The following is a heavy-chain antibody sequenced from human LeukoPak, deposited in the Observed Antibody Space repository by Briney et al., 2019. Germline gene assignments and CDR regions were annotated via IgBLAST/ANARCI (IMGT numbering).Heavy chain of an antibody. Sequence: PGGSLRLSCAASGFTFSSYAMHWVRQAPGEGLEWVAVISYDGSNKYYADSVKGRFTISRDNSKNTLYLQMNSLRAEDTAVYYCARAGRDGYNSDYWGQGTLVTVSS. V-gene: IGHV3-30-3*01. J-gene: IGHJ4*02. CDR3: ARAGRDGYNSDY. D-gene: IGHD5-24*01. CDR1: GFTFSSYA. CDR2: ISYDGSNK.